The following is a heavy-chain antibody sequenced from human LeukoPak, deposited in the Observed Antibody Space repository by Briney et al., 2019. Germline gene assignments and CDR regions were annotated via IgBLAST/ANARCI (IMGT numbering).Heavy chain of an antibody. J-gene: IGHJ6*02. V-gene: IGHV3-74*01. CDR1: GFTFSSYW. CDR2: INSDGSST. Sequence: GGSLRLSCAASGFTFSSYWMHWVRQAPGKGLVWVSRINSDGSSTSYADSVKGRFTISKDNAKNTLYLQMNSLRAEDTAVYYCARDGLLWFGELSYGMDVWGQGTTVTVSS. CDR3: ARDGLLWFGELSYGMDV. D-gene: IGHD3-10*01.